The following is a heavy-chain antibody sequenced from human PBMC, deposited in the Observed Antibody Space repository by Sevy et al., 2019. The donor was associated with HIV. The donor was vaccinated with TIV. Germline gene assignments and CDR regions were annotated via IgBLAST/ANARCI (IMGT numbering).Heavy chain of an antibody. CDR3: ARSPPVVVVPGAPSWFDP. Sequence: SETLSLTCAVHYGSFSGYYWNWIRQVPGKGLEWIGEINESGITYYNPSLKRRVTISVDTSKKQCSLKLNAGTAVDSAVYFCARSPPVVVVPGAPSWFDPWGQGTLVTVSS. CDR2: INESGIT. CDR1: YGSFSGYY. D-gene: IGHD2-2*01. J-gene: IGHJ5*02. V-gene: IGHV4-34*01.